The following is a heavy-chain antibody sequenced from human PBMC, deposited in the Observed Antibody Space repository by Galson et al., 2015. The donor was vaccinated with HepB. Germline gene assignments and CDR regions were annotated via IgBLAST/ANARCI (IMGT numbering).Heavy chain of an antibody. CDR2: IIPISGTA. CDR1: GGTFSSYA. J-gene: IGHJ5*02. CDR3: ARGDSSSWPFNWFDP. Sequence: SVKVSCKASGGTFSSYAISWVRQAPGQGLEWMGGIIPISGTANYAQKFQGRVTITADESTSTAYMELSSLRSEDTAVYYCARGDSSSWPFNWFDPWGQGTLVTVSS. D-gene: IGHD6-13*01. V-gene: IGHV1-69*13.